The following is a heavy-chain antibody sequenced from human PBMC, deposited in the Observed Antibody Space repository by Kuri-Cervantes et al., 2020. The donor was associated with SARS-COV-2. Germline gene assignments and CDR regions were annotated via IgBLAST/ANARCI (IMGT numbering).Heavy chain of an antibody. J-gene: IGHJ4*02. CDR3: ARIGDSSSSDPFDY. V-gene: IGHV3-30*01. CDR1: GSTFSNYA. CDR2: ISYDGSNR. Sequence: GESLKISCAASGSTFSNYAIHWVRQAPGKGLEWVTVISYDGSNRYYADSVKGRFTISRDNSKNTLYLQLNSLRGEDTAVYYCARIGDSSSSDPFDYWGQGALVTVSS. D-gene: IGHD6-6*01.